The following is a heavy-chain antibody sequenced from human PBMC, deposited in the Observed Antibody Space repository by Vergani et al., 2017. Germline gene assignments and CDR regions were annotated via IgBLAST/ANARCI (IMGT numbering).Heavy chain of an antibody. CDR2: ISSSSSYI. Sequence: EVQLVESGGGLVKPGGSLRLSCAASGFTFSSYSMNWVRPAPGKGLEWVSSISSSSSYIYYADSVKGRFTISRDNAKNSLYLQMNSLRAEDTAVYYCARGGDYYDSSGYYRGSAFDIWGQGTMVTVSS. CDR1: GFTFSSYS. D-gene: IGHD3-22*01. J-gene: IGHJ3*02. V-gene: IGHV3-21*02. CDR3: ARGGDYYDSSGYYRGSAFDI.